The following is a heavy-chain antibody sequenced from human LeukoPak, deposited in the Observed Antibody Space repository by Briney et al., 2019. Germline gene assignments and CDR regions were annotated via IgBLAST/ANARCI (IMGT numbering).Heavy chain of an antibody. D-gene: IGHD6-19*01. Sequence: GGSLRLSCSGSGFTLSIYAMNWVRQAPGKGLEWVSAISGTGLTTYYADSVKGRFTISRDNAKNSLYLQMDSLRAEDTAVYYCARVEAWQWLADLDPSPFDYWGQGTLVTVSS. CDR2: ISGTGLTT. V-gene: IGHV3-23*01. CDR3: ARVEAWQWLADLDPSPFDY. J-gene: IGHJ4*02. CDR1: GFTLSIYA.